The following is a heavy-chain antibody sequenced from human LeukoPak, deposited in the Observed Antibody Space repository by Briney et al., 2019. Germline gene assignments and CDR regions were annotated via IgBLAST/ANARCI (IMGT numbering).Heavy chain of an antibody. CDR3: ARVVSGYDVFDI. CDR1: GGSVSSGSYY. Sequence: KPSETLSLTCTVSGGSVSSGSYYWSWIRQPPGKGLEWIGYIYYSGSTNYNPSLKSRVTILVDTSKNQFSLKLSSVTAADTAVFYRARVVSGYDVFDIWGQGTMVTVSS. V-gene: IGHV4-61*01. CDR2: IYYSGST. J-gene: IGHJ3*02. D-gene: IGHD3-3*01.